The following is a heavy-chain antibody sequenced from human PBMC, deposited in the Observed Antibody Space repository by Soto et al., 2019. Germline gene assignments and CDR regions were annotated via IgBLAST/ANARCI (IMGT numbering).Heavy chain of an antibody. J-gene: IGHJ4*02. D-gene: IGHD3-22*01. CDR1: GFTFSSYS. CDR3: ARDFPGYYDSSGYPHDY. Sequence: GGSLRLSCAASGFTFSSYSMNWVRQAPGKGLEWVSSISSSSSYIYYADSVKGRFTISRDNAKNSLYLQMNSLRAEDTAVYYCARDFPGYYDSSGYPHDYWGQGTLVTVSS. CDR2: ISSSSSYI. V-gene: IGHV3-21*01.